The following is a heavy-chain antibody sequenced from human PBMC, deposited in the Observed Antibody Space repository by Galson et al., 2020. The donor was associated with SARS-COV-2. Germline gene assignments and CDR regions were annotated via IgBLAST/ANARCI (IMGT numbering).Heavy chain of an antibody. J-gene: IGHJ6*02. D-gene: IGHD3-10*01. Sequence: ASVKVSCKASGYTFTSYAMHWVRQAPGQRLEWMGWINAGNGNTKYSQKFQGRVTITRDTSASTAYMELSSLRSEDTAVYYCASVRRDYYYYYGMDVWCQGTTVSVSS. V-gene: IGHV1-3*01. CDR1: GYTFTSYA. CDR2: INAGNGNT. CDR3: ASVRRDYYYYYGMDV.